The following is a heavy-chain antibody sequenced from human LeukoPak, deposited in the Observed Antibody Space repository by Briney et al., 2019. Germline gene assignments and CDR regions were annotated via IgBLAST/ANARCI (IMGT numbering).Heavy chain of an antibody. D-gene: IGHD6-19*01. Sequence: HPGGSLRLSCAASGFTFSRYGMHWVRQAPGKGLEWVAFIRYDGSDKSYADSVKGRLTISRDNSKNTLYLQMNSLRAEDTAMYYCAKIGAVAGHFDYWGQGTLVTVSS. CDR2: IRYDGSDK. V-gene: IGHV3-30*02. CDR3: AKIGAVAGHFDY. J-gene: IGHJ4*02. CDR1: GFTFSRYG.